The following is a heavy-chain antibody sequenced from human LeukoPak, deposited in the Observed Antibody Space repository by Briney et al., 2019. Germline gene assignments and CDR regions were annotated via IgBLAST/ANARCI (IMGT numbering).Heavy chain of an antibody. CDR3: SAPFDY. Sequence: PGRSLRLSCVASGITFTNYGIHWVRQAPGKGLQWMTSITRDGADKYYADSVKGRFTISRDNSKDTVYLQMNSLRVGDTGTYYCSAPFDYWGQGILVTVSP. J-gene: IGHJ4*02. V-gene: IGHV3-30*03. CDR1: GITFTNYG. CDR2: ITRDGADK. D-gene: IGHD6-6*01.